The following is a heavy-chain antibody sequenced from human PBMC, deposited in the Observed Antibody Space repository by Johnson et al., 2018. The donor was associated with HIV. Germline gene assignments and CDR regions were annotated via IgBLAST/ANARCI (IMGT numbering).Heavy chain of an antibody. Sequence: QMQLVESGGGVVQPGRSLRLSCAASGFTFSSYGMHWVRQAPGKGLEWVAFIRYDGSNKYYADSVKGRFTISRDNSKNTLYLQMNSLRAEDTAVYYCARDRSRHITMLLPDYGAFDIWGQGTMVTVSS. CDR3: ARDRSRHITMLLPDYGAFDI. V-gene: IGHV3-30*02. CDR2: IRYDGSNK. CDR1: GFTFSSYG. J-gene: IGHJ3*02. D-gene: IGHD3-10*01.